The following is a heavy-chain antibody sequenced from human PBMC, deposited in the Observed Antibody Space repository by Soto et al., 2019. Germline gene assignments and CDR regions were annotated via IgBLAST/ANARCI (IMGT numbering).Heavy chain of an antibody. CDR2: IYYTGHT. J-gene: IGHJ3*02. V-gene: IGHV4-31*03. D-gene: IGHD1-1*01. CDR1: GVSINSGGYY. CDR3: ARGSQLERDALDI. Sequence: QVQLQESGPGLVKPSQTLSLTCSVSGVSINSGGYYWSWIRHHPGKGLEWIGYIYYTGHTFFNPSLKSRVAMSLDTSKNQFSLKLSSVTAADTAVYYCARGSQLERDALDIWGQGTMVTVSS.